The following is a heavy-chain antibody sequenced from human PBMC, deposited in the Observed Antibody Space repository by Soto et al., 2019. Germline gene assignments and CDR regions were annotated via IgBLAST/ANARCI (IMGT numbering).Heavy chain of an antibody. CDR1: GGSISSSSYY. J-gene: IGHJ6*02. V-gene: IGHV4-39*01. D-gene: IGHD3-16*02. CDR2: IYYSGST. Sequence: PSETLSLTCTVSGGSISSSSYYWGWIRQPPGKGLEWIGSIYYSGSTYYNPSLKSRVTISVDTSKNQFSLKLSSVTAADTAVYYCARHCIQADYRLVPGYYGMDVWGQGTTVTVSS. CDR3: ARHCIQADYRLVPGYYGMDV.